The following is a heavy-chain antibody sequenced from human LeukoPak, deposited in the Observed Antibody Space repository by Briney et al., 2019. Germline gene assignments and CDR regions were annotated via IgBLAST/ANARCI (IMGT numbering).Heavy chain of an antibody. D-gene: IGHD6-13*01. J-gene: IGHJ5*02. CDR2: MNPNSGTT. V-gene: IGHV1-8*01. CDR3: ARDRGYSSSWYTLRPFDP. Sequence: ASVKVSCKASGYTFTSYDFNWVRQAPGQGPEWIGWMNPNSGTTGYAQKLQGRVTMTTDTSTSTAYMELRSLRSDDTAVYYCARDRGYSSSWYTLRPFDPWGQGTLVTVSS. CDR1: GYTFTSYD.